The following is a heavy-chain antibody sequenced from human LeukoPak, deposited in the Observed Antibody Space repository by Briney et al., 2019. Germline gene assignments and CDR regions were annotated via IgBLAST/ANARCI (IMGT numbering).Heavy chain of an antibody. V-gene: IGHV3-9*01. CDR2: ISWNSGSI. D-gene: IGHD3-10*01. Sequence: PGRSLRLSCAAFGFTFDDYAMHWVRQAPGKGLEWVSGISWNSGSIGYADSVKGRFTISRDNAKYSLYLQMNSLRAEDTAVYYCARDPPTYYYGSGRGAFDIWGQGTMVTVSS. J-gene: IGHJ3*02. CDR1: GFTFDDYA. CDR3: ARDPPTYYYGSGRGAFDI.